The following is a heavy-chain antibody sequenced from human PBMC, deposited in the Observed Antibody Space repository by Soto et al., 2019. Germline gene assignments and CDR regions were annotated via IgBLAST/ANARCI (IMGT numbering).Heavy chain of an antibody. CDR1: GGSFSAYY. J-gene: IGHJ6*02. CDR3: AIHRSSSYGMDV. Sequence: QVQLQQWGAGLLKPSETLSLTCAVYGGSFSAYYWIWIRQPQGKGREWIGEINHSGRTDYNPCLKSRVALSADTSKNQFSLKLSSVTAADPAVYYCAIHRSSSYGMDVWGQGTTVTVSS. D-gene: IGHD3-16*02. V-gene: IGHV4-34*01. CDR2: INHSGRT.